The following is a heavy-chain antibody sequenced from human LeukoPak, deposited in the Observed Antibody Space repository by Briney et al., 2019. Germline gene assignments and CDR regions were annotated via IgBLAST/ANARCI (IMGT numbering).Heavy chain of an antibody. J-gene: IGHJ4*02. CDR1: GFTLSSYG. CDR2: ISTGGSTA. D-gene: IGHD2-21*01. CDR3: AKEGVISETFDC. Sequence: GGSLRLSCAASGFTLSSYGIYWVRQAPGKGLEWVSLISTGGSTAYYADSVRGRFNVSRDNAKDTVFLQLNSLRAEDTAIYYCAKEGVISETFDCWGQGALVTVSS. V-gene: IGHV3-NL1*01.